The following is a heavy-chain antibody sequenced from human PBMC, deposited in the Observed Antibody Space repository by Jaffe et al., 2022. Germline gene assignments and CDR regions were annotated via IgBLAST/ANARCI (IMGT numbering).Heavy chain of an antibody. Sequence: EVQLVESGGGLVQPGGSLRLSCAASGFTFSSYEMNWVRQAPGKGLEWVSYISSSGSTIYYADSVKGRFTISRDNAKNSLYLQMNSLRAEDTAVYYCASEYSSSWYALSYSFGFDYWGQGTLVTVSS. D-gene: IGHD6-13*01. CDR3: ASEYSSSWYALSYSFGFDY. CDR1: GFTFSSYE. J-gene: IGHJ4*02. CDR2: ISSSGSTI. V-gene: IGHV3-48*03.